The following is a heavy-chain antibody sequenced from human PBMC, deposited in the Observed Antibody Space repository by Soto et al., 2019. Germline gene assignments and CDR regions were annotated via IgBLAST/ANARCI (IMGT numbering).Heavy chain of an antibody. J-gene: IGHJ4*02. CDR1: GFTFSSYG. CDR2: ISYDGSNK. Sequence: GSLRLSCAASGFTFSSYGMHWVRQAPGKGLEWVAVISYDGSNKYYADSVKGRFTIARDNSKNTLYLQMNSLRAEDTAVYYCAKDRRQGHFDYWGQGTLVTAPQ. CDR3: AKDRRQGHFDY. V-gene: IGHV3-30*18.